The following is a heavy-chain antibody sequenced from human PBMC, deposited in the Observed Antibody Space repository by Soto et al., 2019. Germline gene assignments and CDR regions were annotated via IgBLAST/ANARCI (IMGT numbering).Heavy chain of an antibody. CDR2: IYYSGSS. CDR1: GDSISRSSYY. Sequence: QLQLQESGPGLVKPSETLSLTCTVSGDSISRSSYYWGWIRQPPGMGLEWIGSIYYSGSSDYSPFLKCRVPISVDTSKDQIYLKLTSVTAEDTAVYYCAIHTNWNAAFDAFEIWGQGTMVTVSA. V-gene: IGHV4-39*01. J-gene: IGHJ3*02. D-gene: IGHD1-1*01. CDR3: AIHTNWNAAFDAFEI.